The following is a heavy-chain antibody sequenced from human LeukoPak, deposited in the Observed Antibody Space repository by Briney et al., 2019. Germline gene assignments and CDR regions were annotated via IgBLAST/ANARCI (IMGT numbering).Heavy chain of an antibody. CDR1: GGSISSYY. Sequence: PSQTLSLTCAVSGGSISSYYWSWIRQPPGKGLEWIGYIYYSGSTNYNPSLKSRVTISVDTSKNQFSLKLSSVTAADTAVYYCARVLPYRYDFWSGYFYYYGMDVWGQGTTVTVSS. CDR2: IYYSGST. D-gene: IGHD3-3*01. J-gene: IGHJ6*02. V-gene: IGHV4-59*01. CDR3: ARVLPYRYDFWSGYFYYYGMDV.